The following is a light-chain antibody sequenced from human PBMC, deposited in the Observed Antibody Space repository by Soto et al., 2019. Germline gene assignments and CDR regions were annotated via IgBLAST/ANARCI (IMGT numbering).Light chain of an antibody. CDR1: SSDVGGHNY. V-gene: IGLV2-14*01. CDR2: DVY. CDR3: SSYTTRSTVV. Sequence: QSALTQPASVSGSPGQSITISCTGTSSDVGGHNYVSWFQQHPGKAPNLMIYDVYRRPSGVSYRFSGSKSGNTASLTISGLQAEDEADYYCSSYTTRSTVVFGGGTKVTVL. J-gene: IGLJ2*01.